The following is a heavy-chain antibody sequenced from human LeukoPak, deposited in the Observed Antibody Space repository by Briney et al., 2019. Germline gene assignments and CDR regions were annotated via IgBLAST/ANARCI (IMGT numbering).Heavy chain of an antibody. V-gene: IGHV1-18*01. CDR1: GYTFTSYG. Sequence: GASVKISCKASGYTFTSYGINWVRQAPGQGLEWMGWISAYNGNTNYAQKLQGRVTMTTDTSTSTAYMELRSLRSDDTAVYYCARAPHSSSWIYFDYWGQGTLVTVSS. CDR3: ARAPHSSSWIYFDY. D-gene: IGHD6-13*01. J-gene: IGHJ4*02. CDR2: ISAYNGNT.